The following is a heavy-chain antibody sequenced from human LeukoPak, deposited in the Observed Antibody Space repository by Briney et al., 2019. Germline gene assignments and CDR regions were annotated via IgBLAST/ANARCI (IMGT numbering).Heavy chain of an antibody. D-gene: IGHD2-2*01. J-gene: IGHJ4*02. CDR2: IIPIFGTA. CDR3: ARDLQAGSYFDY. CDR1: GYTFTSYD. Sequence: ASVKVSCKASGYTFTSYDINWVRQATGQGLECMGWIIPIFGTANYAQKFQGRVTITADESTSTAYMELSSLRSEDTAVYYCARDLQAGSYFDYWGQGTLVTVSS. V-gene: IGHV1-69*13.